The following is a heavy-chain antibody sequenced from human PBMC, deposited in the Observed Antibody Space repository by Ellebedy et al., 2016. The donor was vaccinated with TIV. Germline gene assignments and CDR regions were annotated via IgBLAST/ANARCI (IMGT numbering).Heavy chain of an antibody. CDR3: ARATNGFDY. D-gene: IGHD5-24*01. Sequence: GESLKISCAASGFTFSSYDMHWVRQPTGKGLEWVSGITSAGDTYYLGSVKDRFIISRDRAKNYLYLQMNSLRAEDTAVYYCARATNGFDYWGQGALATVSS. CDR2: ITSAGDT. CDR1: GFTFSSYD. V-gene: IGHV3-13*01. J-gene: IGHJ4*02.